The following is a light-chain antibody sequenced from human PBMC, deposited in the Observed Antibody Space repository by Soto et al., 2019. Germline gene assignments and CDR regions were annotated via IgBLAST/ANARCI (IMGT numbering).Light chain of an antibody. J-gene: IGKJ1*01. CDR1: QSVSSN. Sequence: EIVMTQTPATLSVSPGERATLSCRASQSVSSNLAWYQQKPGQAPRLLIYDASDRATGIPDRFSGSGSGTEFTLTISSLQSEDFATYYCQQYNSYSPTFGQGTKVDIK. CDR3: QQYNSYSPT. V-gene: IGKV3D-15*01. CDR2: DAS.